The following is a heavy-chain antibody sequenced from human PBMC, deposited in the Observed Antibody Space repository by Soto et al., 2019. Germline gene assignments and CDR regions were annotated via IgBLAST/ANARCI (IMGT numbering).Heavy chain of an antibody. J-gene: IGHJ4*02. CDR1: GYTFTDYD. CDR2: MSPDSGNT. V-gene: IGHV1-8*02. CDR3: EVTTGY. D-gene: IGHD1-1*01. Sequence: ASVKVSCKTSGYTFTDYDINWVRQAAGQGLEYMGWMSPDSGNTGYSQQFQGRVTMSSNTSTSTAYMELSSLTSEDTAVYYCEVTTGYWGQGTQVTVSS.